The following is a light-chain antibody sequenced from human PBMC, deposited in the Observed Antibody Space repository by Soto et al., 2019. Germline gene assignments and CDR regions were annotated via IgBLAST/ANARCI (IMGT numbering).Light chain of an antibody. CDR1: YPPLHSNGYNY. CDR2: LGS. Sequence: DTGMGKSPHCLCGTPGMPATIGSQSTYPPLHSNGYNYLEWYLQRPGQSPQLLIYLGSNRSSGVPDRFSGSGSGTDFTLKISRVEAEDVGIYYCMQTLHTLGTFGQGTKVDIK. CDR3: MQTLHTLGT. J-gene: IGKJ1*01. V-gene: IGKV2-28*01.